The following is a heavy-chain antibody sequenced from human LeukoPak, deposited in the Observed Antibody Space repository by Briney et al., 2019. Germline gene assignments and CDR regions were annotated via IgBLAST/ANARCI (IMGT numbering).Heavy chain of an antibody. CDR1: GFTFSQYA. Sequence: PWGSLRLSCAASGFTFSQYAMHWVRQAPGKGLEWVAAIWYDGSNDYYADSVKGRFTISRDNSKNTLSLQMNSLRAEDTAVFYCARGGLDYYDSSGSLYAFDIWGQGTLVTVSS. J-gene: IGHJ3*02. D-gene: IGHD3-22*01. CDR3: ARGGLDYYDSSGSLYAFDI. CDR2: IWYDGSND. V-gene: IGHV3-33*01.